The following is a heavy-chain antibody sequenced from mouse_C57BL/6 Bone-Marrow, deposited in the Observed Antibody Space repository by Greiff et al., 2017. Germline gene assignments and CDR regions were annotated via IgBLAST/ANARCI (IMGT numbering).Heavy chain of an antibody. CDR1: GYTFTDYE. CDR3: TRRGSGYVGSYAMDY. V-gene: IGHV1-15*01. Sequence: QVQLQQSGAELVRPGASVTLSCKASGYTFTDYEMHWVKQTPVHGLAWIGAIDPETGGTAYNQKFKGKAILTADTSSSTAYMELRSLTSEDSAVYYCTRRGSGYVGSYAMDYWGQGTSVTVSS. D-gene: IGHD3-2*02. J-gene: IGHJ4*01. CDR2: IDPETGGT.